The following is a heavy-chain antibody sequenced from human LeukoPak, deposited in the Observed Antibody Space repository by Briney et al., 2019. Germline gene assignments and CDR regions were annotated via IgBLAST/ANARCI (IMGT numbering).Heavy chain of an antibody. CDR1: GFTFSSYG. V-gene: IGHV3-30*18. CDR3: AELGITMIGGV. Sequence: GGSLRLSCAASGFTFSSYGLHWVRQAPGKGLEWVAVISYDGSDKYYADSVKGRFTISRDNSKNTLYLHMNSLRAEDTAVYYCAELGITMIGGVWGKGTTVTISS. CDR2: ISYDGSDK. J-gene: IGHJ6*04. D-gene: IGHD3-10*02.